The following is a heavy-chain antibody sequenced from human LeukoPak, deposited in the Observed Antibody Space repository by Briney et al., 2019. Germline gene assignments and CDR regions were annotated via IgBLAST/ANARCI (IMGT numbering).Heavy chain of an antibody. J-gene: IGHJ4*02. D-gene: IGHD5-18*01. CDR2: ISYDRSNK. CDR3: AKDMGVSGYSYGFFDY. Sequence: GGSLRLSCAASGFTFSSYGMHWVRQAPGKGLEWVAVISYDRSNKYYADSVKGRFTISRDNSKNTLYLQMNSLRAEDTAVYYCAKDMGVSGYSYGFFDYWGQGTLVTVSS. CDR1: GFTFSSYG. V-gene: IGHV3-30*18.